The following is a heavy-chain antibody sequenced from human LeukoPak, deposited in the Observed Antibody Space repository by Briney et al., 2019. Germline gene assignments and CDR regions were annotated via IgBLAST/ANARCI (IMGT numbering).Heavy chain of an antibody. CDR1: GYTFTSYG. CDR3: ARHGAHSSGWLPNPHVLNRFDC. Sequence: ASVQVSCKASGYTFTSYGISWVRQAPGKGLEWVGWISAYNGNTNYAQKLQGRVTMTTDTSTSTAYMELRSLRSDDTAVYYCARHGAHSSGWLPNPHVLNRFDCWGQGTLVTVSS. V-gene: IGHV1-18*01. D-gene: IGHD6-19*01. CDR2: ISAYNGNT. J-gene: IGHJ4*02.